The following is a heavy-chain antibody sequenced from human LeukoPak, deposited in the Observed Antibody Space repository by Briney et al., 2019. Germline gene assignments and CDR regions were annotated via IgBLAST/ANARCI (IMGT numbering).Heavy chain of an antibody. D-gene: IGHD3-10*01. CDR3: VRGITVIRGVFDY. J-gene: IGHJ4*02. CDR1: GGSFSGYY. Sequence: PSETLSLTCAVYGGSFSGYYWSWIRQPPGKGLEWVGEIYHSGTTNYNPALRSRVTISVDKSKNQFSLKLSSVTAADTAVYYCVRGITVIRGVFDYWGQGALVTVSS. CDR2: IYHSGTT. V-gene: IGHV4-34*01.